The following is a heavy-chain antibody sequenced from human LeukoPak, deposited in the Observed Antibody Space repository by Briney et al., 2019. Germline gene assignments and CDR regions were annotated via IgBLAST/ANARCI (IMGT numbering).Heavy chain of an antibody. CDR2: ISSSGSTI. Sequence: GGSLTLSCTASGLTFSIYSMQWVRQAPGEGREWVLYISSSGSTIYYADSVKGRFTISRDNAKNSLYLQMNSLRAEDTAVYYCARGGWFGELTDAFDIWGQGTMVTVSS. CDR3: ARGGWFGELTDAFDI. CDR1: GLTFSIYS. D-gene: IGHD3-10*01. V-gene: IGHV3-48*04. J-gene: IGHJ3*02.